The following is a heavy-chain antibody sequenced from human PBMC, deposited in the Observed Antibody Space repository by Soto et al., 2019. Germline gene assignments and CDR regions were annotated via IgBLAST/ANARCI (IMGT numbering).Heavy chain of an antibody. CDR1: GGTFSSYA. Sequence: QVQLVQSGAEVKKPGSSVKVSCKASGGTFSSYAISWVRQAPGQGLEWMGGIIPIFGTANYAQKFQGRVTITADESTSTAYMELSNLRSEDTAVYYCARSEITSSIPWGPFDPWGQGTLVTVSS. J-gene: IGHJ5*02. CDR3: ARSEITSSIPWGPFDP. V-gene: IGHV1-69*01. CDR2: IIPIFGTA. D-gene: IGHD1-20*01.